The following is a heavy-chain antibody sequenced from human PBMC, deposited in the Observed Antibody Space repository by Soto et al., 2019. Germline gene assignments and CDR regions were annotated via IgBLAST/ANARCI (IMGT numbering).Heavy chain of an antibody. CDR1: GFSLSTYAVG. Sequence: QITLKESGRTLVKPTQTLTLTCTFSGFSLSTYAVGVGWIRQPPGKALEWVALIYWNDEKRSRPSLNSRLTIAKDTSKNQVVLTMTNMDPVDTGTYYCAQCLGAGNSCYFDYWGQGALVTVSS. J-gene: IGHJ4*02. CDR3: AQCLGAGNSCYFDY. D-gene: IGHD6-13*01. V-gene: IGHV2-5*01. CDR2: IYWNDEK.